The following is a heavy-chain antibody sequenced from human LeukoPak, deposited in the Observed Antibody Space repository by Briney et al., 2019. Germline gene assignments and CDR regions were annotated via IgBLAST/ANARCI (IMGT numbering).Heavy chain of an antibody. D-gene: IGHD6-6*01. CDR1: GHSVSSNSAA. J-gene: IGHJ6*02. CDR2: TYYRSKWYN. Sequence: SQTLSLTCAISGHSVSSNSAAWNWIRQSPSRGLEWLGRTYYRSKWYNDYAVSVKSRITINPDTSKNQFSLQLNSVTPEDTAVYYCARSGGSSSSVESPRTYYYYGMDVWGQGTTVTVSS. CDR3: ARSGGSSSSVESPRTYYYYGMDV. V-gene: IGHV6-1*01.